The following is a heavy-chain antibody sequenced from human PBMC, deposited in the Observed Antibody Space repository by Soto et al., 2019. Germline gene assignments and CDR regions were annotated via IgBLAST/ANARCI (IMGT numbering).Heavy chain of an antibody. V-gene: IGHV3-23*01. CDR1: GFTFSSYA. J-gene: IGHJ3*02. CDR2: ISGSGGST. Sequence: PVGSLRLSCAASGFTFSSYAMSWVRQAPGKGLEWVSAISGSGGSTYYADSVKGRFTISRDNSKNTLYLQMNSLRAEDTAVYYCATLKGDYYDSTGAFDIWGQGTMVTVSS. D-gene: IGHD3-22*01. CDR3: ATLKGDYYDSTGAFDI.